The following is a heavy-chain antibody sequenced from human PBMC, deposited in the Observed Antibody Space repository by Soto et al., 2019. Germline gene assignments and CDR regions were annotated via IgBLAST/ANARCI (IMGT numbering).Heavy chain of an antibody. CDR1: GYTFTSYG. V-gene: IGHV1-18*04. CDR2: ISAYNGNT. CDR3: ARDHPRHYYGSGSQFDY. Sequence: ASVKVSCKASGYTFTSYGISGVRQAPGQGLEWMGWISAYNGNTNYAQKLQGRVTMTTDTSTSTAYMELRSLRSDDTAVYYCARDHPRHYYGSGSQFDYWGQGTLVTVSS. D-gene: IGHD3-10*01. J-gene: IGHJ4*02.